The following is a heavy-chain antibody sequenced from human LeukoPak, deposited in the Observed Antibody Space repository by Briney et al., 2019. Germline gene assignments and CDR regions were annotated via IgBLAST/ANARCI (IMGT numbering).Heavy chain of an antibody. CDR3: AKDKVVRYDDYVWGSPLDY. CDR1: GFTFGSYA. D-gene: IGHD3-16*01. V-gene: IGHV3-23*01. J-gene: IGHJ4*02. CDR2: ISGSGGST. Sequence: GGSLRLSCAASGFTFGSYAMSWVRQAPGKGLEWVSAISGSGGSTYYADSVKGRFTTSRDNSKNTLYLQMNSLRAEDTAVYYCAKDKVVRYDDYVWGSPLDYWGQGTLVTVSS.